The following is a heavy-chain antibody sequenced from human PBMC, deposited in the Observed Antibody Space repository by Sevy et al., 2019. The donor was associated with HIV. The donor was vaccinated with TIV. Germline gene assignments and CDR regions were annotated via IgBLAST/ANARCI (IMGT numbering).Heavy chain of an antibody. V-gene: IGHV3-23*01. Sequence: GGSLRLSCAASVFTFSSYAMSWVRQAPGKGLEWVSAISGSGGSTYYADSVKGRFTISRDNSKNTLYLQMNSLRAEDTAVYYCAKDLEDIVVVPAANWGQGTLVTVSS. J-gene: IGHJ4*02. CDR1: VFTFSSYA. CDR3: AKDLEDIVVVPAAN. CDR2: ISGSGGST. D-gene: IGHD2-2*01.